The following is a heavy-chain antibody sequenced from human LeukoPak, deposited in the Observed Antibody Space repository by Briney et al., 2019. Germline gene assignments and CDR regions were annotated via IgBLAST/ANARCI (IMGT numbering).Heavy chain of an antibody. CDR1: GFTFSSSG. Sequence: GGSLRLSCAASGFTFSSSGMHWVRQAPGKGLEWVAFVRYDGSNKYYVDSVKGRFTISRDNSKNTLYLQMNRLRAEDTAVYYCAKDIALYREPLDYWGQGTLVTVSS. CDR3: AKDIALYREPLDY. D-gene: IGHD1-26*01. V-gene: IGHV3-30*02. CDR2: VRYDGSNK. J-gene: IGHJ4*02.